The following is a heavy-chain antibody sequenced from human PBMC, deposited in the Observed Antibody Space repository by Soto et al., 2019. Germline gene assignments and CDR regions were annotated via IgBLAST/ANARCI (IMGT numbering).Heavy chain of an antibody. J-gene: IGHJ6*03. Sequence: GGSLRLSCAASGFTFSSYWMSWVHQAPGKGLEWVANIKQDGSEKYYVDSVKGRFTISRDNAKNSLYLQMNSLRAEDTAVYYCARVRGYSSYYYYYYMDVWGKGTTVTVS. V-gene: IGHV3-7*03. CDR2: IKQDGSEK. CDR3: ARVRGYSSYYYYYYMDV. D-gene: IGHD6-13*01. CDR1: GFTFSSYW.